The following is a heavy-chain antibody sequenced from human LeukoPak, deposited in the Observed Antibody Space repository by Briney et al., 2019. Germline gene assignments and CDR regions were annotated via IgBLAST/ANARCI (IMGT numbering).Heavy chain of an antibody. CDR1: GFTFSTYD. V-gene: IGHV3-30*03. CDR3: VGELHVFDI. Sequence: GGSLRLSCAASGFTFSTYDMHWVCQPPGKGLEWVAFISSDGSTKYYADSVKGRFTISRDNSKNTLYLQMNSLRAEDTAVYYCVGELHVFDIWGQGTMVTVSS. D-gene: IGHD1-7*01. CDR2: ISSDGSTK. J-gene: IGHJ3*02.